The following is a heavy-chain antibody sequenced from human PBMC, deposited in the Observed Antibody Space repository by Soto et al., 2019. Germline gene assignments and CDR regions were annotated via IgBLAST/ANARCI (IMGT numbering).Heavy chain of an antibody. D-gene: IGHD3-16*01. V-gene: IGHV4-31*03. Sequence: SETLSLTCTVSGDSISSGGYYWSWIRQHPGKGLEWIGYIYSNGYTYYNPSLESRVTISLDTSKNQFSLRLSSVTAADTAVYYCARGPSGAKVHYRGQGALVTVSS. J-gene: IGHJ4*02. CDR1: GDSISSGGYY. CDR3: ARGPSGAKVHY. CDR2: IYSNGYT.